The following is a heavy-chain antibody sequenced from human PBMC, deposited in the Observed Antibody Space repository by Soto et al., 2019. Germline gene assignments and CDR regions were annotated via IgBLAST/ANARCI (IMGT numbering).Heavy chain of an antibody. CDR3: ARGIAAYHKYYYYYMDV. Sequence: SETLSLTCTVSGGSISSYYWSWIRQPPGKGLEWIGYIYYSGSTNYNPSLKSRVTISVDTSKNQFSLKLSSVTAADTAVYYCARGIAAYHKYYYYYMDVWGKGTTVTVSS. D-gene: IGHD6-13*01. V-gene: IGHV4-59*12. J-gene: IGHJ6*03. CDR1: GGSISSYY. CDR2: IYYSGST.